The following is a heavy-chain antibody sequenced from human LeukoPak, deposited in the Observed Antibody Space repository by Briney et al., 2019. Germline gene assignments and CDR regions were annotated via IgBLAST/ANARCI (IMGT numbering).Heavy chain of an antibody. J-gene: IGHJ4*02. CDR3: ARVHPTYYYGSGSYYNGY. CDR1: GGTFSSYA. D-gene: IGHD3-10*01. CDR2: IIPIFGTA. V-gene: IGHV1-69*13. Sequence: ASVKVSCKASGGTFSSYAISWVRQAPGHGLEWMGGIIPIFGTANYAQKFQGRVTITADESTSTAYMELSSLRSEDTAVYYCARVHPTYYYGSGSYYNGYWGQGTLVTVSS.